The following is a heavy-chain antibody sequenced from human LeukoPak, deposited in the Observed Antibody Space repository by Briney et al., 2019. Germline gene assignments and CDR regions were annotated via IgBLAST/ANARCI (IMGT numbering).Heavy chain of an antibody. Sequence: PGGSLRLSCAASGFTFSDYGMHWARQAPGKGLEWMAVISHDGDNKYYAVSVKGRFTISRDNSKNTVDLQMSSLRAEDTAVYYCASIGYCTSTTCYAYFDDWGQGTLVTVSS. CDR1: GFTFSDYG. CDR3: ASIGYCTSTTCYAYFDD. J-gene: IGHJ4*02. CDR2: ISHDGDNK. V-gene: IGHV3-30*19. D-gene: IGHD2-2*01.